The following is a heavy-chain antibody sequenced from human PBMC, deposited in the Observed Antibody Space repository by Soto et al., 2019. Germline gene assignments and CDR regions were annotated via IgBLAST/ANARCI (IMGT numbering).Heavy chain of an antibody. CDR1: GASISSYY. D-gene: IGHD2-21*02. J-gene: IGHJ5*02. CDR2: IYYNGNT. V-gene: IGHV4-59*01. Sequence: QVQLQESGPGLVKPSETLSLTCTVSGASISSYYCNWIRQSPGKGLEWIGHIYYNGNTKYNPFLESRLTISVDTSKNQFSLELNSVTAADTAVYFCARRAVAVAALREDNWFDPWGQGTLVTVSS. CDR3: ARRAVAVAALREDNWFDP.